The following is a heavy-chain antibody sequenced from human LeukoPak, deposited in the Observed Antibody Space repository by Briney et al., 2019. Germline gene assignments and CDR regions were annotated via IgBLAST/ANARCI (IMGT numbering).Heavy chain of an antibody. J-gene: IGHJ6*03. Sequence: GGSVRLSGTASGFNFGIYGRDWVGQAPGKGREGGAVMWDDGTNEYYVESVKGRFPISRHNSKNTLYLQMNSLRAEDTVVYYCAKDLRAYYYYYMDVWGKGTTVTVSS. V-gene: IGHV3-30*02. CDR2: MWDDGTNE. CDR3: AKDLRAYYYYYMDV. CDR1: GFNFGIYG.